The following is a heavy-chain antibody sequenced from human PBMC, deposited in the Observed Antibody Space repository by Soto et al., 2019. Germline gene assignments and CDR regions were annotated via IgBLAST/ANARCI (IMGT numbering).Heavy chain of an antibody. D-gene: IGHD3-22*01. V-gene: IGHV1-18*01. Sequence: ASVKVSCKASGYTFTSYGISWVRQAPGQGLEWMGWISAYNGNTNYAQKLQGRVTMTTDTSTSTAYMELRSLRSDDTAVYYCARVPYYYDSSGYYWSAFDIWGQGTMVTV. CDR3: ARVPYYYDSSGYYWSAFDI. CDR2: ISAYNGNT. CDR1: GYTFTSYG. J-gene: IGHJ3*02.